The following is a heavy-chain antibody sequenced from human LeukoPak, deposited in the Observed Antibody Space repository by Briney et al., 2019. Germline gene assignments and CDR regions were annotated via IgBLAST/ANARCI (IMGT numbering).Heavy chain of an antibody. V-gene: IGHV1-18*01. J-gene: IGHJ3*02. CDR2: ISAYNGNT. D-gene: IGHD6-13*01. Sequence: ASVKVSCKASGYTFTSYGISWVRQAPGQGLEWMGWISAYNGNTNYAQKLQGRVTKTTDTSTSTAYMELRSLRSDDTAVYYCARDSPIAAAGTGDAFDIWGQGTMVTVSS. CDR3: ARDSPIAAAGTGDAFDI. CDR1: GYTFTSYG.